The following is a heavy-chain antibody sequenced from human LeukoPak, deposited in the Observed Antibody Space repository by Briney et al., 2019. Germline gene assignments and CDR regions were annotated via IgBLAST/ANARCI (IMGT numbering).Heavy chain of an antibody. V-gene: IGHV4-4*07. CDR3: ARDQRGRRYFDWSYYYYYGMDV. J-gene: IGHJ6*02. D-gene: IGHD3-9*01. CDR1: GGSISSYY. Sequence: SETLSLTCTVSGGSISSYYWSWIRQPAGKGLEWIGRIYTSGSTNYNPSLKSRVTMSVDTSKNQFSLKLSSVTAADTAVYYCARDQRGRRYFDWSYYYYYGMDVWGQGTTVTVSS. CDR2: IYTSGST.